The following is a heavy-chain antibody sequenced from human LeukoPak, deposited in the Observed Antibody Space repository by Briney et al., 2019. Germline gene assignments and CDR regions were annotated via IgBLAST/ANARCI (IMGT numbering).Heavy chain of an antibody. V-gene: IGHV3-48*03. CDR3: ARDGSGRVPEMSAPDY. J-gene: IGHJ4*02. CDR2: ISTSGTTI. CDR1: GLSFSSFE. Sequence: GGSLRLSCAASGLSFSSFEMNWVRQAAGTGLEWISYISTSGTTIYYADSVKGRFTISRDNAKNSLYLQMNSLRAEDTAVYYCARDGSGRVPEMSAPDYWGQGTLVTVSS. D-gene: IGHD3-10*01.